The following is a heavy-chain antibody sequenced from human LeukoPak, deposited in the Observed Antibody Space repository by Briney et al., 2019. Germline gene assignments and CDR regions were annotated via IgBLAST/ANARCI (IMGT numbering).Heavy chain of an antibody. J-gene: IGHJ3*02. V-gene: IGHV3-48*02. CDR1: GFTFSPYT. CDR3: ARDGSGLGYCSSTNCRGAFDI. CDR2: ISSSSSTM. D-gene: IGHD2-2*01. Sequence: PGGSLRLSCVASGFTFSPYTMHWVRQAPGKGLEWVSSISSSSSTMYYADSVKGRFTTSRDNARNSMYLQMNSLRDEDTAVYYCARDGSGLGYCSSTNCRGAFDIWGQGTKVTVSS.